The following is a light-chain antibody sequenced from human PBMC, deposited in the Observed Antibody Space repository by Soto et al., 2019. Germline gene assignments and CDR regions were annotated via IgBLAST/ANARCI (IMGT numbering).Light chain of an antibody. CDR1: QSISSW. CDR2: KAS. CDR3: QQDRT. J-gene: IGKJ1*01. Sequence: DIPMTQSPSTLSASVGDRVNITCRASQSISSWLAWYQQKPGKAPKLLIYKASSLESGVPSRFSGSGSGTEFTLTISSLQPDDFATYYCQQDRTFGQGTKVEIK. V-gene: IGKV1-5*03.